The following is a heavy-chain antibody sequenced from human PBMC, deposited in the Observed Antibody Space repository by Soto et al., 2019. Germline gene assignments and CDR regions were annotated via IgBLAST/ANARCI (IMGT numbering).Heavy chain of an antibody. CDR3: ARDRAGYNSRGFDY. V-gene: IGHV4-31*03. J-gene: IGHJ4*02. CDR1: GGSISSGGYY. Sequence: SGTLSLTCTVSGGSISSGGYYWSWIRQHPGKGLEWIGYIYYSGSTYYNPSLKSRVTISVDTSKNQFSLKLSSVTAADTAVYYCARDRAGYNSRGFDYWGQGTLVTVSS. CDR2: IYYSGST. D-gene: IGHD5-12*01.